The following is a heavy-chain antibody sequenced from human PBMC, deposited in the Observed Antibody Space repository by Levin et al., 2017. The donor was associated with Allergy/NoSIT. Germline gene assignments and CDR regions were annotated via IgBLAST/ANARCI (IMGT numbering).Heavy chain of an antibody. Sequence: GESLKISCAASGFTFSAYNMNWVRQAPGKGLEWVSYISSSSHKTYYADSVKGRFTISRDNAKGSLFLQMNSLRVEDTVMYFCARDWFGDPSGDVWGKGTTVTVSS. D-gene: IGHD3-10*01. J-gene: IGHJ6*04. CDR2: ISSSSHKT. V-gene: IGHV3-48*01. CDR3: ARDWFGDPSGDV. CDR1: GFTFSAYN.